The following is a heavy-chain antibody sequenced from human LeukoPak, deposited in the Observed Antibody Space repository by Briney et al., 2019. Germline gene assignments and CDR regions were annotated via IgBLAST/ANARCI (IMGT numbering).Heavy chain of an antibody. J-gene: IGHJ6*02. CDR3: ARQMTTVTTRYYYYGMDV. CDR1: GGSISSYY. V-gene: IGHV4-59*08. Sequence: SETLSLTCTVSGGSISSYYWSWIRQPPGKGLEWIGYIYYSGSTNYNPSLKSRVTISVATSKNQFSLRLSSVTAADTAVYYCARQMTTVTTRYYYYGMDVWGQGTTVTVSS. D-gene: IGHD4-17*01. CDR2: IYYSGST.